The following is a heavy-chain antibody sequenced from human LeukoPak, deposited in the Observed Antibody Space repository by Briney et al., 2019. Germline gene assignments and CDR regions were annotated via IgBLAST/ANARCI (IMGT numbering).Heavy chain of an antibody. CDR2: ISDIGS. CDR1: GASISSYY. CDR3: ARDFMVRGDQVNYYYYYMDV. D-gene: IGHD3-10*01. J-gene: IGHJ6*03. V-gene: IGHV4-59*01. Sequence: SETLSLTCNVSGASISSYYWTWIRQPPGKGLEWIASISDIGSNYNTSLRSRVTTSLDTSKNQFSLNLRSVTAADTAVYYCARDFMVRGDQVNYYYYYMDVWGTGATITVSS.